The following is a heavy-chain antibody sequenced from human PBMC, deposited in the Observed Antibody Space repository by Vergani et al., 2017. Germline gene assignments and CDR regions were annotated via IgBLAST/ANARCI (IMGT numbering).Heavy chain of an antibody. CDR2: IKQDGSEK. D-gene: IGHD3-16*02. V-gene: IGHV3-7*01. Sequence: EVQLVESGGGLVQPGGSLRLSCAASGFTFSSYWMSWVRQAPGKGLEWVANIKQDGSEKYYVDSVKGRFTISRDNAKNSLYLQMNSLRAEDTAVYYCARGITPIWGSYRPEPFDYWGQGTLVTVSS. J-gene: IGHJ4*02. CDR1: GFTFSSYW. CDR3: ARGITPIWGSYRPEPFDY.